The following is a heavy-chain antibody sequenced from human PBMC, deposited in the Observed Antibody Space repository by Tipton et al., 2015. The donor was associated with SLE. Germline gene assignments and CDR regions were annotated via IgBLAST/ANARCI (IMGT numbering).Heavy chain of an antibody. D-gene: IGHD2-21*01. J-gene: IGHJ5*02. Sequence: TLSLTCTVSGGSISSSSYYWVWFRQPPGKGLEWTGSVYYSGSTSYNPSLKSRVTMSVDTSKNQFSLGLNSVTAADTAVYYCARYCGIATCLGFWFSWGQGTLVTVSS. CDR3: ARYCGIATCLGFWFS. CDR1: GGSISSSSYY. CDR2: VYYSGST. V-gene: IGHV4-39*07.